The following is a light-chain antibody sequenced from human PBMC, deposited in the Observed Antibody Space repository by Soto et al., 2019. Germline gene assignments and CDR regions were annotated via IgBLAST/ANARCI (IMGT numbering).Light chain of an antibody. J-gene: IGLJ2*01. CDR2: DNN. CDR1: SSNLGNNY. Sequence: QSVLTQPPSVSAAPGQKVAISCSGSSSNLGNNYVSWYQHLPGTAPKLLIYDNNERPSGIPDRFSGSKSGTSATLGITGLQTGDEADYYCGTWDSSLSAVVFGGGTQLTVL. CDR3: GTWDSSLSAVV. V-gene: IGLV1-51*01.